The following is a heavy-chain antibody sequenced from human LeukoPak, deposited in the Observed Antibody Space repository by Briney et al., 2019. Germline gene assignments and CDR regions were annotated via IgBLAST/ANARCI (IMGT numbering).Heavy chain of an antibody. CDR1: GFTFSSYW. D-gene: IGHD1-26*01. Sequence: GGSLRLSCAASGFTFSSYWMNWARQAPGKGLEWVASINHNGNVNYYVDSVKGRFTISRDNSKNTLYLQMNSLRAEDTAVYYCARGGRLSIYYGMDVWGQGTTVTVSS. J-gene: IGHJ6*02. CDR3: ARGGRLSIYYGMDV. V-gene: IGHV3-7*01. CDR2: INHNGNVN.